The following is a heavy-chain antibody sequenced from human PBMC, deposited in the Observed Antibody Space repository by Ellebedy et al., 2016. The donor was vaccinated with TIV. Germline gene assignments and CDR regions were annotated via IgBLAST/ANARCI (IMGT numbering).Heavy chain of an antibody. CDR1: GYNFDKYY. CDR2: FSPAGGST. D-gene: IGHD3-9*01. J-gene: IGHJ6*02. V-gene: IGHV1-46*02. CDR3: ATDLSGTRRRGYYYAMDV. Sequence: ASVKVSXXASGYNFDKYYIHWVRQAPGQGLEWMGIFSPAGGSTYYAQKFQGRVTMTRDTPMNTVYMELSSLRSEDTAIYYCATDLSGTRRRGYYYAMDVWGQGTTVSVSS.